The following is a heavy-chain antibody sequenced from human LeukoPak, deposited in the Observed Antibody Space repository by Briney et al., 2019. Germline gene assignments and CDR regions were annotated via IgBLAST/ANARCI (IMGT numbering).Heavy chain of an antibody. CDR1: GGSRSSYY. D-gene: IGHD1-26*01. J-gene: IGHJ4*02. CDR2: IFYSGST. Sequence: SETLSLTCTVSGGSRSSYYWSWIRQPPGKGLEWIGYIFYSGSTNYNPSLKSRVTISVDTSKNQFSLKLSSVTAADTAVYYCARGEWDLLFDYWGQGTLVTVSS. CDR3: ARGEWDLLFDY. V-gene: IGHV4-59*01.